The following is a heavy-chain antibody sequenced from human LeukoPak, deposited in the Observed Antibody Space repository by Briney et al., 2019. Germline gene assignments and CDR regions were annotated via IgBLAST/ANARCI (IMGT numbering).Heavy chain of an antibody. V-gene: IGHV4-59*01. CDR3: ARGGVGAAYFDY. Sequence: SETLSLTCTVSGDSISRYYWSWIRQPPGKELEWIGYIYYTGTTNYNPSLKSRVTITVDTSKNQFSLRLDSVTAADTAVYYCARGGVGAAYFDYWGQGTLVTVSS. CDR2: IYYTGTT. J-gene: IGHJ4*02. D-gene: IGHD1-26*01. CDR1: GDSISRYY.